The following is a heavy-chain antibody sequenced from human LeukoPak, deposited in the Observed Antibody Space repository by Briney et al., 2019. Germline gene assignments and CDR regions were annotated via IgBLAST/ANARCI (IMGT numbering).Heavy chain of an antibody. CDR1: GGSISSGNYY. CDR2: IYHSGSR. J-gene: IGHJ5*02. V-gene: IGHV4-30-4*01. Sequence: SETLSLTRTVSGGSISSGNYYWSWLRQPPGKGLEWIGYIYHSGSRYYNPSLKSRVTISVDTSKNQFPLKVSSVTDADTAVYYCARVTNNWFDPWGEGTRVTVSS. CDR3: ARVTNNWFDP.